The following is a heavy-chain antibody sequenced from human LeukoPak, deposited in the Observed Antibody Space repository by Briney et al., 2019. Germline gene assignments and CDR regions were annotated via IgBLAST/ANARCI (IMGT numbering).Heavy chain of an antibody. D-gene: IGHD6-19*01. CDR2: INPSVGST. CDR1: GYTFTDYY. V-gene: IGHV1-46*01. Sequence: ASVKVSCKASGYTFTDYYMHWVRQAPGQGLEWMGIINPSVGSTTYAQNFQGRVTMTRYTSTSSVYMELSSLRSEDTAVYYCARDNTAVAGRVIDYWGQGTLVTVSS. J-gene: IGHJ4*02. CDR3: ARDNTAVAGRVIDY.